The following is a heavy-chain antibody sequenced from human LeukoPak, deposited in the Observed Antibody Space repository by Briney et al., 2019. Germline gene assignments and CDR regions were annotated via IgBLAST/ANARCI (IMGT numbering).Heavy chain of an antibody. Sequence: ASVKVSCKASGYTFTGYYMHWVRQAPGQGLEWMGWINPNSGGTNYAQKFQGRVTMTRDTSISTAYMELSRLGSDDTAVYYCARVVTMVRGVIRSKAPSYNWFDPWGQGTLVTVSS. V-gene: IGHV1-2*02. CDR2: INPNSGGT. J-gene: IGHJ5*02. CDR1: GYTFTGYY. D-gene: IGHD3-10*01. CDR3: ARVVTMVRGVIRSKAPSYNWFDP.